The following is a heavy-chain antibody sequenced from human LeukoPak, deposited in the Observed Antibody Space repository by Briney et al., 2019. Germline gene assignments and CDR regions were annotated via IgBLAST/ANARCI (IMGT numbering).Heavy chain of an antibody. D-gene: IGHD6-13*01. J-gene: IGHJ4*02. Sequence: PSETLSLTCAVYGGSFSGYYWSWIRQPPGKGLEWIGEINHSGSTNYNPSLKSRVTISVDTSKNQFSLKLSSVTAADTAAYYCARAGIAAAGDYWGQGTLVTVSS. CDR1: GGSFSGYY. CDR3: ARAGIAAAGDY. V-gene: IGHV4-34*01. CDR2: INHSGST.